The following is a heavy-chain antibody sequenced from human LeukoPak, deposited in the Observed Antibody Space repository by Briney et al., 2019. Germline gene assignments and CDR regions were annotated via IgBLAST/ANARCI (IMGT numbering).Heavy chain of an antibody. CDR3: ARGGAAGDAFDL. CDR1: GGSISSYY. V-gene: IGHV4-4*07. J-gene: IGHJ3*01. Sequence: SETLSLTCTVSGGSISSYYWSWIRQPAGKGLEWIGRFYTSGSTNYNPSLTSRVTISLDKSKNQFSLKLTSVTAADTAIYYCARGGAAGDAFDLWGQGTMVTVPS. D-gene: IGHD1-14*01. CDR2: FYTSGST.